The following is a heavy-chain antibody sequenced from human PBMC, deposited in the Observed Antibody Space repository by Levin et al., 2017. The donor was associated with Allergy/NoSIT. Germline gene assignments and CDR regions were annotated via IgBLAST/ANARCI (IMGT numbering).Heavy chain of an antibody. D-gene: IGHD2-2*01. V-gene: IGHV3-74*01. CDR1: GFTFSALW. Sequence: GGSLRPSCAASGFTFSALWMHWVRQAPGKGLVWVSHINSDGGNTNYADSVKGRFTISRDNAKNTLYLQMNTLRAEDTAVYYCVRGACSSTSCLDSWGQGTLVTVSS. CDR3: VRGACSSTSCLDS. CDR2: INSDGGNT. J-gene: IGHJ4*02.